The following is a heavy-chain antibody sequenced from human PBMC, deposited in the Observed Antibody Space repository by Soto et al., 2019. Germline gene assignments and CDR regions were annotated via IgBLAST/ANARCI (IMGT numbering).Heavy chain of an antibody. D-gene: IGHD6-25*01. CDR1: GFTFSSYG. Sequence: QVRLVESGGGVVQPGRSLRLSCAASGFTFSSYGMHWVRQAPGKGLGWVAVISYDGSNKYYADSVKGRFTISRDNSKNTLYLQMNSLRAEDTAVYYCAKDRRPNYYYGMDVWGQGTTVTVSS. V-gene: IGHV3-30*18. CDR3: AKDRRPNYYYGMDV. J-gene: IGHJ6*02. CDR2: ISYDGSNK.